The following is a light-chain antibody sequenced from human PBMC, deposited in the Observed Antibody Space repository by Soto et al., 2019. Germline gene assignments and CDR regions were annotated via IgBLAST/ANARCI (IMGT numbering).Light chain of an antibody. J-gene: IGKJ2*01. V-gene: IGKV3-20*01. CDR1: QGVNRNY. CDR2: GAS. Sequence: EIVLTQSPGTLSLSPGERATLSCRASQGVNRNYLAWYQQKPGQAPRLLIYGASSRATGIPDRFSGSGSGTDFTLTISRLAPEDFAGYYGQQYGTSPSTFAQGTKLEIE. CDR3: QQYGTSPST.